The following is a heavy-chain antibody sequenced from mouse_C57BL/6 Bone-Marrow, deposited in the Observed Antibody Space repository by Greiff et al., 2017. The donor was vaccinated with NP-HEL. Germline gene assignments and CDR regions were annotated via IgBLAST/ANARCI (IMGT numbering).Heavy chain of an antibody. Sequence: EVKLQESGPELVKPGASVKISCKASGYSFTDYNMNWVKQSNGKSLEWIGVINPNYGTTSYNQKFKGKATLTVDQSSSTAYMQLNSLTSEDSAVYYCARNPLITTVVPHWYFDVWGTGTTVTVSS. D-gene: IGHD1-1*01. CDR1: GYSFTDYN. CDR2: INPNYGTT. J-gene: IGHJ1*03. CDR3: ARNPLITTVVPHWYFDV. V-gene: IGHV1-39*01.